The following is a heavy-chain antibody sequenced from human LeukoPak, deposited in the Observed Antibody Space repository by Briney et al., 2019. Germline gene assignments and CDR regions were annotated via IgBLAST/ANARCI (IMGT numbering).Heavy chain of an antibody. CDR2: IKQDGSEK. CDR3: ARYYCSSTSCSYYYYYGMDV. Sequence: GGSLRLSCAASGFTFSSYAMSWVRQAPGKGLEWVANIKQDGSEKYYVDSVKGRFTISRDNAKNSLYLQMNSLRAEDTAVYYCARYYCSSTSCSYYYYYGMDVWGQGTTVTVSS. CDR1: GFTFSSYA. V-gene: IGHV3-7*01. D-gene: IGHD2-2*01. J-gene: IGHJ6*02.